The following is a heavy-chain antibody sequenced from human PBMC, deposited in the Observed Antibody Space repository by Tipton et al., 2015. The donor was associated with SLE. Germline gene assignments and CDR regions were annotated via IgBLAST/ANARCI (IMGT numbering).Heavy chain of an antibody. J-gene: IGHJ6*02. V-gene: IGHV4-4*02. CDR3: ARDRVVVVAARSLYYYGMDV. CDR1: GGSISSSNW. CDR2: IYHSGST. D-gene: IGHD2-15*01. Sequence: TLSLTCAVSGGSISSSNWWSWVRQPPGKGLEWIGEIYHSGSTNYNPSLKSRVTISVDTSKNQFSVKLSSVTAADTAVYYCARDRVVVVAARSLYYYGMDVWGQGTTVTVSS.